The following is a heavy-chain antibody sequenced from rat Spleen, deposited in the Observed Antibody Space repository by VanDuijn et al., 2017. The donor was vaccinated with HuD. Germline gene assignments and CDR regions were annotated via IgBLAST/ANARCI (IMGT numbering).Heavy chain of an antibody. V-gene: IGHV5-17*01. Sequence: EVQLVESGGGLEQPGNSLKLSCAASGFTFSDYAMAWVRQAPKKGLEWVATITYDGSSTYYRDSVKGRFTISRHNAKTTQYLQMDSLRSEDTATYYCARRHYDGAYGYFDFWGPGTMVTVSS. J-gene: IGHJ1*01. CDR1: GFTFSDYA. CDR2: ITYDGSST. D-gene: IGHD1-12*02. CDR3: ARRHYDGAYGYFDF.